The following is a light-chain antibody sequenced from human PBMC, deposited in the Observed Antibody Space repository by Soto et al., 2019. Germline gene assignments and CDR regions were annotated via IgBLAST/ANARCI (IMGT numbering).Light chain of an antibody. J-gene: IGLJ3*02. CDR2: GNS. Sequence: QSVLTQPPSVSGAPGQRVTISCTGYNSNIGAGYDVHWYQQLPGTAPKLLIYGNSNRPSRVPDRFSASKSGTSASLAITGLQAEDEADYYCQSYDSSLSGWVFGGGTKLTVL. CDR3: QSYDSSLSGWV. CDR1: NSNIGAGYD. V-gene: IGLV1-40*01.